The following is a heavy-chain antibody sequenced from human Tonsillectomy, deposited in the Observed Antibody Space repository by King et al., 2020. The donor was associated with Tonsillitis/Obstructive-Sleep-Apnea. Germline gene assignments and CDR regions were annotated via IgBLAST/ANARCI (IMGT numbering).Heavy chain of an antibody. Sequence: QLVQSGAEVKEPGESLRISCKGSGYSFTSYLINWVRRMPGKGREWMWRIDPSDSYTNYSPSFEGHVTFSVDKSISTAHLQWSSLRASDNAMYSCARGGIGYDFAFDIWGQGTMVTVSS. CDR1: GYSFTSYL. D-gene: IGHD5-12*01. CDR2: IDPSDSYT. J-gene: IGHJ3*02. CDR3: ARGGIGYDFAFDI. V-gene: IGHV5-10-1*01.